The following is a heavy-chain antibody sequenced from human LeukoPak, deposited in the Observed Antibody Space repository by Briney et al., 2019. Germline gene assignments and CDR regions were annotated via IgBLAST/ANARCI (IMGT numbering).Heavy chain of an antibody. V-gene: IGHV5-51*01. J-gene: IGHJ4*02. Sequence: GESLKISCKGSGYSFTSYGIGWVRQMPGKGLEWMGIIYPGDSDTRYSPSFQGQVTISADKSISTAYLHWSSLKASDTAMYYCARHQRKWVAATRYGFDYWGQGTLVTVSS. CDR3: ARHQRKWVAATRYGFDY. CDR2: IYPGDSDT. D-gene: IGHD2-15*01. CDR1: GYSFTSYG.